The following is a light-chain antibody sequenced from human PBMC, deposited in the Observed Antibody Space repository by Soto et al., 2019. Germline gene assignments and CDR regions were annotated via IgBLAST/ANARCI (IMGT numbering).Light chain of an antibody. CDR3: QQYNNWPRT. CDR1: QSVSRD. V-gene: IGKV3-15*01. CDR2: GAS. Sequence: ERVMTQSPATLSVSPGERSTLSCRAIQSVSRDLAWYAQKNGKAPRLLLYGASTRATGIPARFSGSGSGTEFTLTINSLQSEDFAVYYCQQYNNWPRTSGQGTTVDIK. J-gene: IGKJ1*01.